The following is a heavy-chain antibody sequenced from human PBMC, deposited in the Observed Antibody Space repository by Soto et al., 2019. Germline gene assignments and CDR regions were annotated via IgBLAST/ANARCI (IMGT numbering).Heavy chain of an antibody. J-gene: IGHJ4*02. V-gene: IGHV1-3*05. D-gene: IGHD2-21*02. Sequence: QVQLVQSGAEEKKPGASVKVSCKASGYTFTSYAMHWVRQAPGQRLEWMGWTNAGNGNTKYSQKFKGRVTITRDTSASTAYMELSSLRSEDTAVYYCARSSVVVTALDYWGQGTLVTVSS. CDR3: ARSSVVVTALDY. CDR1: GYTFTSYA. CDR2: TNAGNGNT.